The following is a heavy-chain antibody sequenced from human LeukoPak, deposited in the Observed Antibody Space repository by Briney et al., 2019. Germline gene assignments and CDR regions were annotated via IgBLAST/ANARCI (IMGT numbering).Heavy chain of an antibody. Sequence: PGGSLRLSCAASGFTFSSFWMHWVRQAPGKGLVWVSRINSDGSSTSYADSVKGRFTISRDNAKNTLYLQMNSLRAEDTAVYYCARQRSYRWPFDYWGQGTLVTVSS. J-gene: IGHJ4*02. CDR1: GFTFSSFW. CDR2: INSDGSST. D-gene: IGHD1-26*01. V-gene: IGHV3-74*01. CDR3: ARQRSYRWPFDY.